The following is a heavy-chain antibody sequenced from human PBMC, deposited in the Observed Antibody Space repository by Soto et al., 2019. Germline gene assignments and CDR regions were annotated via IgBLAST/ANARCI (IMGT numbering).Heavy chain of an antibody. D-gene: IGHD5-12*01. CDR1: GFIFTNYA. Sequence: LRLSCAASGFIFTNYAMNWVRQAPGKGLEWVSVIGGRGNSAYYADSFQGRFTISRDNSKNTLSLQMSSLTADDTAIYYCVREGRGSFDFWGRGTMVTVSS. CDR3: VREGRGSFDF. CDR2: IGGRGNSA. J-gene: IGHJ3*01. V-gene: IGHV3-23*01.